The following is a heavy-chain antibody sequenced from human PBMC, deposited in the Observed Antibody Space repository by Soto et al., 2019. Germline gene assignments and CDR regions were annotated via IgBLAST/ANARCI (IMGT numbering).Heavy chain of an antibody. V-gene: IGHV4-59*08. CDR1: GGSISSYY. J-gene: IGHJ3*02. D-gene: IGHD2-21*02. Sequence: QVQLQESGPGLVKPSETLSLTCTVSGGSISSYYWSWIRQPPGKGLEWIGYIYYSGSTNYNPSLKSRXXIXVXXSKNQFSLKLSSVTAADTAVYYCARRVGDYVAFDIWGQGTMVTVSS. CDR3: ARRVGDYVAFDI. CDR2: IYYSGST.